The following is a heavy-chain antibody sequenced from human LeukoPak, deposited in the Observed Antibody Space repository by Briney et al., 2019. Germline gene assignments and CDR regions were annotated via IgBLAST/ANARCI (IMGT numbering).Heavy chain of an antibody. CDR1: GGSISSGGYY. V-gene: IGHV4-31*03. J-gene: IGHJ4*02. CDR3: ARRDSSGYYAY. CDR2: IYYSGST. Sequence: SETLSLTCTVSGGSISSGGYYWSWIRQHPGKGLEWIGYIYYSGSTYYNPSLKSRVTISVDTSKNQFSLRLSSVTAADTAVYYCARRDSSGYYAYWGQGTLVIVSS. D-gene: IGHD3-22*01.